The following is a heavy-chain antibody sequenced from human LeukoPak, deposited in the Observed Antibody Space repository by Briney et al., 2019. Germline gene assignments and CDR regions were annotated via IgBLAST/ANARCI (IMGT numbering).Heavy chain of an antibody. CDR1: GYTFTGYY. CDR2: INPHSGGT. J-gene: IGHJ2*01. D-gene: IGHD7-27*01. Sequence: ASVKLSCKASGYTFTGYYIHWMRQAPGQRLEWMGWINPHSGGTNYAQNFQGRVTMTGDTSISTVYMELRTLRSDDTAVYYCARGLLTGRNWYFDLWGRGTLVTASS. V-gene: IGHV1-2*02. CDR3: ARGLLTGRNWYFDL.